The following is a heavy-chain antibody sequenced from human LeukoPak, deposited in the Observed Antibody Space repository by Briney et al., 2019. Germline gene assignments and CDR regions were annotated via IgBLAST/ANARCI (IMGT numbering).Heavy chain of an antibody. Sequence: PGGSLRLSCAASGLSFTNAWTNWVRQAPGKGLEWVAFIRYDGSNKYYADSVKGRFTISRDNSKNTLYLQMNSLRAEDTAVYYCARPGGGVYWGQGTLVTVSS. CDR2: IRYDGSNK. J-gene: IGHJ4*02. CDR1: GLSFTNAW. D-gene: IGHD3-16*01. CDR3: ARPGGGVY. V-gene: IGHV3-30*02.